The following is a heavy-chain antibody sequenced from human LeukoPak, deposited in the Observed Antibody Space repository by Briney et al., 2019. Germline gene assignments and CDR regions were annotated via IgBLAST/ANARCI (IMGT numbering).Heavy chain of an antibody. V-gene: IGHV4-30-4*08. Sequence: PSETLSLTCTVSGGPISSGDYYWIWIRQPPGKGLEWIGYIYYRGTTYYNPSLKSRVTLSVDTSKNQFSLKLSSVTAADTAVYYCARDIYYYFYMDVWGKGTTVTVSS. J-gene: IGHJ6*03. CDR3: ARDIYYYFYMDV. CDR2: IYYRGTT. CDR1: GGPISSGDYY.